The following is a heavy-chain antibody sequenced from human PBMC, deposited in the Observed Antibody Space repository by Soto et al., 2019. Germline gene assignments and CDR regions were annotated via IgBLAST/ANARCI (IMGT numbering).Heavy chain of an antibody. CDR1: GYTFTSYY. CDR3: ARPLGELANYYYYGMDV. D-gene: IGHD1-26*01. J-gene: IGHJ6*02. V-gene: IGHV1-46*01. CDR2: INPSGGST. Sequence: ASVKVSCKGSGYTFTSYYMHWVRQAPGQGLEWMGIINPSGGSTSYAQKFQGRVTMTRDTSTSTVYMELSSLRSEDTAVYYCARPLGELANYYYYGMDVWGQGTTVTVSS.